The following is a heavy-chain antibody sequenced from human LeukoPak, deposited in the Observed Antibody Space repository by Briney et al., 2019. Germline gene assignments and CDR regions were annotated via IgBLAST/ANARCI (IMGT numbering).Heavy chain of an antibody. Sequence: SETLSLTCAVYGGSFSGYYWSWIRQPPGKGLEWIGEINHSGSTNYNPSLKSRVTISVDTSKNQFSLKLSSVTAADTAVYYCARRGLYSGNWFDPWGQGTLVTVSS. CDR1: GGSFSGYY. J-gene: IGHJ5*02. CDR3: ARRGLYSGNWFDP. D-gene: IGHD3-10*01. V-gene: IGHV4-34*01. CDR2: INHSGST.